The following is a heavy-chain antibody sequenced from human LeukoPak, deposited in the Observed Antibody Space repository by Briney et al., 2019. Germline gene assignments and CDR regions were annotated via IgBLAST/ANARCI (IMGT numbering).Heavy chain of an antibody. CDR2: INPNSGGT. V-gene: IGHV1-2*02. D-gene: IGHD3-22*01. CDR1: GYTFTGYY. CDR3: ARATYYYDSSGYGSFVC. J-gene: IGHJ4*02. Sequence: AASVKVSCKASGYTFTGYYMHWVRQAPGQGLEWMGWINPNSGGTNYAQKFQGRVTMTRDTSISTAYMELSRLRSDDTAVYSCARATYYYDSSGYGSFVCWGQGTLVTVSS.